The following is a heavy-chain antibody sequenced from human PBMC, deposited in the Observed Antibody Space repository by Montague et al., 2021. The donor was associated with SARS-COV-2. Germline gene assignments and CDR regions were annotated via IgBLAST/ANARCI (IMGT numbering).Heavy chain of an antibody. D-gene: IGHD5-12*01. J-gene: IGHJ4*02. CDR1: GFDFSNYW. CDR3: ARRGHNSGYDLFDFDY. CDR2: INRDGSYT. V-gene: IGHV3-74*01. Sequence: SLRLSCLASGFDFSNYWMNWVRQAPGEGLVWVSHINRDGSYTNHXESVKGRLTISRDNAKSTLHLQMNSLRVEDTAVYFCARRGHNSGYDLFDFDYWGQGTLVTVSS.